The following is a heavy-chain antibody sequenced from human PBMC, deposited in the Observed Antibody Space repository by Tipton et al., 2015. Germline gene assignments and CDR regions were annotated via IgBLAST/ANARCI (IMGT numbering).Heavy chain of an antibody. CDR2: ISASSRYI. CDR3: ARGGYSSVWYFDY. CDR1: GFTFSSYS. D-gene: IGHD6-19*01. V-gene: IGHV3-21*06. Sequence: SLRLSCTASGFTFSSYSINWLRQAPGKGLQWVSSISASSRYIYYADSVKGRFTVSRDNANNSLFLQMTSLRADDTAVYFCARGGYSSVWYFDYWGQGTLVTVSS. J-gene: IGHJ4*02.